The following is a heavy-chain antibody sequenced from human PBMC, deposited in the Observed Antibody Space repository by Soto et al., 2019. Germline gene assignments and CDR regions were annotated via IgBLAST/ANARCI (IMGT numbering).Heavy chain of an antibody. CDR3: AKPSHEMWIGYPPFDH. D-gene: IGHD3-3*01. J-gene: IGHJ4*02. Sequence: GGSLRLSCAASGFTFSSYEMNWVRQAPGKGLEWVSYISSSGSTIYYADSVKGRFTISRDNAKNSLYLQMNSLRAEDTAVYYCAKPSHEMWIGYPPFDHWGRGTLVTVSS. CDR2: ISSSGSTI. V-gene: IGHV3-48*03. CDR1: GFTFSSYE.